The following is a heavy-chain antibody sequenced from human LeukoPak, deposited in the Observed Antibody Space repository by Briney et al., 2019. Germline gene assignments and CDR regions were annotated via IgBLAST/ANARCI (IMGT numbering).Heavy chain of an antibody. CDR2: IYYSGST. Sequence: PSETLSLTCTVSGGSSSGYYWSWIRQPPGKGLEWIGYIYYSGSTNYNPSLKSRVTISVDTSKNQFSLKLSSVTAADTAVYYCARLIAAAGTFDYWGQGTLVTVSS. D-gene: IGHD6-13*01. J-gene: IGHJ4*02. CDR1: GGSSSGYY. CDR3: ARLIAAAGTFDY. V-gene: IGHV4-59*08.